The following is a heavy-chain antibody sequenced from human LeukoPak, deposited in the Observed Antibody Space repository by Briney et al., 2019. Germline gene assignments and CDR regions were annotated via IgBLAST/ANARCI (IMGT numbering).Heavy chain of an antibody. D-gene: IGHD6-13*01. J-gene: IGHJ5*02. Sequence: GASVKVSCTASGGTFSSYAISWVRQAPGQGLEWMGGIIPIFGTANYAQKFQGRVTITADESTSTAYMELSSLRSEDTAVYYCARDVAAAGSNWFDPWGQGTLVTVSS. CDR1: GGTFSSYA. V-gene: IGHV1-69*13. CDR2: IIPIFGTA. CDR3: ARDVAAAGSNWFDP.